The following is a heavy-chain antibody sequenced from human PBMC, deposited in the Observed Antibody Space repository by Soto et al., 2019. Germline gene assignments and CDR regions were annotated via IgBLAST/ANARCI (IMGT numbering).Heavy chain of an antibody. D-gene: IGHD4-17*01. Sequence: ASVKVSSKACGDAFTSYYMHWVRQAPGQGLEWMGIINPSGGSTSYAQKFQGRVTITADKSTSTAYMELSSLRSEDTAVYYCARAPDYGDYSSWGQGTLVTVSS. CDR2: INPSGGST. CDR3: ARAPDYGDYSS. CDR1: GDAFTSYY. J-gene: IGHJ1*01. V-gene: IGHV1-46*01.